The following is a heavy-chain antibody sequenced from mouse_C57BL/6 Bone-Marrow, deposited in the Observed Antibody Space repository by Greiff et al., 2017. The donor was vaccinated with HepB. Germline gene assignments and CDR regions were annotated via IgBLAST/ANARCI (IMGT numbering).Heavy chain of an antibody. CDR2: IYPRSGNT. V-gene: IGHV1-81*01. J-gene: IGHJ1*03. D-gene: IGHD2-3*01. Sequence: VQLQQSGAELARPGASVKLSCKASGYTFTSYGISWVKQRTGQGLEWIGEIYPRSGNTYYNEKFKGKATLTADKSSSTAYMELRSLTSEDSALYFCARGPDGRYFDVWGTGTTVTVSS. CDR1: GYTFTSYG. CDR3: ARGPDGRYFDV.